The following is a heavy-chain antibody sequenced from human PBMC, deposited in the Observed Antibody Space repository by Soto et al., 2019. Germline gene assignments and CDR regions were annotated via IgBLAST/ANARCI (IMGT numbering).Heavy chain of an antibody. CDR1: GFTFSSYG. J-gene: IGHJ6*03. CDR3: AKGGKYCTNGVCYTSHMDYYYYYMDV. CDR2: ISYDGSNK. D-gene: IGHD2-8*01. Sequence: GGSLRLSCAASGFTFSSYGMHWVRQAPGKGLEWVAVISYDGSNKYYADSVKGRFTISRDNSKNTLDLQMNSLKAEDTAVYYCAKGGKYCTNGVCYTSHMDYYYYYMDVWGKGTTVTVSS. V-gene: IGHV3-30*18.